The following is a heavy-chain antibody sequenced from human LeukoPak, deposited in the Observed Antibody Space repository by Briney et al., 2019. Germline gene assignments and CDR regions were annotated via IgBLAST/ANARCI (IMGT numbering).Heavy chain of an antibody. Sequence: GGSLRLSCAASGFTFSSYGMHWVRQAPGKGLEWVAVISYDGSNKYYADSVKGRFTISRDNSKNTLYLQMNSLRAEDTAVYYCAREGTVTTLGYWGQGTLVTVSS. CDR2: ISYDGSNK. CDR1: GFTFSSYG. J-gene: IGHJ4*02. CDR3: AREGTVTTLGY. V-gene: IGHV3-30*03. D-gene: IGHD4-17*01.